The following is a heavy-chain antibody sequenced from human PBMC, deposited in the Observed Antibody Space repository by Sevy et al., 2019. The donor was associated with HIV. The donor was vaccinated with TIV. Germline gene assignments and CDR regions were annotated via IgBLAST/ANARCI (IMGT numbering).Heavy chain of an antibody. J-gene: IGHJ3*02. CDR1: GFTFSSYG. D-gene: IGHD1-26*01. Sequence: GGSLRLSCAASGFTFSSYGMSWFRQAPGKGLEWVGFIRSKAYGGTTEYAASVKGRFTISRDDSKSIAYLQMNSLKTEDTAVYYCTRDNFSGSANDAFDIWGQGTMVTVSS. V-gene: IGHV3-49*03. CDR3: TRDNFSGSANDAFDI. CDR2: IRSKAYGGTT.